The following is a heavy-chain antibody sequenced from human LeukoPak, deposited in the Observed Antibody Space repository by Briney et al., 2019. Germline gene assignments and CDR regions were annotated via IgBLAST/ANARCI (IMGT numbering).Heavy chain of an antibody. V-gene: IGHV1-18*01. D-gene: IGHD2-8*01. CDR3: ARGGLHIVLMVYAPPFDY. CDR2: ISAYNGNT. J-gene: IGHJ4*02. Sequence: GASVKVSCKASGGTFSSYAISWVRQAPGQGLEWMGWISAYNGNTNYAQKLQGRVTMTTDTSTSTAYMELRSLRSDDTAVYYCARGGLHIVLMVYAPPFDYWGQGTLVTVSS. CDR1: GGTFSSYA.